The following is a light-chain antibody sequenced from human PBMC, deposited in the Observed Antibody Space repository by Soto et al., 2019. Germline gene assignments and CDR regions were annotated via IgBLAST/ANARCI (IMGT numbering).Light chain of an antibody. CDR3: HQRSNGPRT. CDR2: DAS. V-gene: IGKV3-11*01. J-gene: IGKJ2*01. CDR1: QSVSSS. Sequence: EIVLTQSPATLSLSPGERATLSCRASQSVSSSLAWYQQNPGQAPRLLIYDASNRATGIPARFSGSGSGTDFTLTISSLEPEDFAVYYCHQRSNGPRTFGQGTKLEIK.